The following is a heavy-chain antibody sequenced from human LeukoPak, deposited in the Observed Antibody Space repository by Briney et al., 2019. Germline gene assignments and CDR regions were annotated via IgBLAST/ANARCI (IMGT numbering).Heavy chain of an antibody. Sequence: GGSLRLSCAASGFTFSSYSMNWLRQAPGKGLEWLSYISSGSRTIYYADSVKGRFTVSRDNAKSSLYLQMNSLRAQDTAVYYCARESISGPRDFDYWGQGGLVTVSS. J-gene: IGHJ4*02. CDR2: ISSGSRTI. V-gene: IGHV3-48*01. D-gene: IGHD1-26*01. CDR3: ARESISGPRDFDY. CDR1: GFTFSSYS.